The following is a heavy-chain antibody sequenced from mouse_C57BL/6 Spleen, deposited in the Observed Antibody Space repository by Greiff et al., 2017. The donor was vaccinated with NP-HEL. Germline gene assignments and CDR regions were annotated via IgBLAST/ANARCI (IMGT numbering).Heavy chain of an antibody. CDR3: ARGSGTGGYYYAMDY. D-gene: IGHD4-1*01. CDR2: ISSGGSYT. J-gene: IGHJ4*01. Sequence: EVQRVESGGDLVKPGGSLKLSCAASGFTFSSYGMSWVRQTPDKRLEWVATISSGGSYTYYPDSVKGRFTISRDNAKNTLYLQMSSLKSEDTAMYYCARGSGTGGYYYAMDYWGQGTSVTVSS. V-gene: IGHV5-6*01. CDR1: GFTFSSYG.